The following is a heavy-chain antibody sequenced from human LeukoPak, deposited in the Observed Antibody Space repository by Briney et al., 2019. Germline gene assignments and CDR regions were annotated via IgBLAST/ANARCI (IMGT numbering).Heavy chain of an antibody. D-gene: IGHD3-10*01. V-gene: IGHV3-21*06. J-gene: IGHJ4*01. CDR3: ARDHGIPGSGSYRFDY. CDR1: GFTFTDYS. CDR2: ISSSSSYI. Sequence: GGSLRLSCAASGFTFTDYSMNRVRQAPGKGLEWVSSISSSSSYIYYADSVKGRFTISRDYAKNLLYLQMNSLRIEDTAVYYCARDHGIPGSGSYRFDYWGHGTLVTASS.